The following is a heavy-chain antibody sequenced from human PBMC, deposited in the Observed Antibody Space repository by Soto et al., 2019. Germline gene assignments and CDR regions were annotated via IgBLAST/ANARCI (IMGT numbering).Heavy chain of an antibody. CDR1: GYTFTGYY. CDR3: AMQIAAARTLYYDDGMDV. J-gene: IGHJ6*02. V-gene: IGHV1-2*04. Sequence: QVQLVQSGSEVKKPGASVKVSCKASGYTFTGYYMHWVRQAPGPGLEWMGWINPNSGGTNYSQKFQGWVPMPRDTSVSTAYMELCSLSSDDTAVYYCAMQIAAARTLYYDDGMDVWGQGTTVPVSS. D-gene: IGHD6-13*01. CDR2: INPNSGGT.